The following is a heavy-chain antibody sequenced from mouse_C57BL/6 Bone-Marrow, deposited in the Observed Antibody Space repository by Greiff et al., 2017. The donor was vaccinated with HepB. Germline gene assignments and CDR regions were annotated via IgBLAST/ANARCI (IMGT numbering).Heavy chain of an antibody. J-gene: IGHJ3*01. V-gene: IGHV5-9-1*02. Sequence: EVKVVESGAGLVKPGGSLKLSCAASGFTFSSYAMSWVRQTPEKRLEWVAYICSGGDYIYYADTVKGRFTIFRDNARNTLYLQMSSLKSEDTAMYYCTRGFDGYFLFAYWGQGTLVTVSA. CDR1: GFTFSSYA. D-gene: IGHD2-3*01. CDR2: ICSGGDYI. CDR3: TRGFDGYFLFAY.